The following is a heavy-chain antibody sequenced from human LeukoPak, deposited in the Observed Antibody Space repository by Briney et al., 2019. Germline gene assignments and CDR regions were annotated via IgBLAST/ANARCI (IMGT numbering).Heavy chain of an antibody. J-gene: IGHJ4*02. Sequence: SETLSLTCTVSGGSISSGGYYWSWIRQHPGKGLEWIEYIYYSGSTYYNPSLKSRVTISVDTSKNQFSLKLSSVTAADTAVYYCARAVIPLYSSSPVSYYFDYWGQGTLVTVSS. CDR3: ARAVIPLYSSSPVSYYFDY. D-gene: IGHD6-13*01. CDR2: IYYSGST. V-gene: IGHV4-31*03. CDR1: GGSISSGGYY.